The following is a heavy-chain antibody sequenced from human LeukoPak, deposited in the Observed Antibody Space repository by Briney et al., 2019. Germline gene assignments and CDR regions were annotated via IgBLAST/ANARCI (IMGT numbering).Heavy chain of an antibody. CDR2: IKEDGSEK. CDR1: GFTFRNYW. CDR3: ARVGSQSFDY. V-gene: IGHV3-7*01. Sequence: GGSLRLSCAVSGFTFRNYWMSWVRQPPGKGLEWVANIKEDGSEKYYADSVKGRFTISRDNAKNSLYLQMNSLRVEDTAVYHCARVGSQSFDYWGQGTLVTVSP. D-gene: IGHD1-26*01. J-gene: IGHJ4*02.